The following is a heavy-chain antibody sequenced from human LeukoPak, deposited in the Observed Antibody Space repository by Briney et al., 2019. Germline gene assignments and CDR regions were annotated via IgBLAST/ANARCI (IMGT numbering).Heavy chain of an antibody. CDR1: GYTFTGYY. V-gene: IGHV1-2*02. CDR2: INPNSGGT. CDR3: ARAPPYNILTGYRLFDY. J-gene: IGHJ4*02. Sequence: GASVKVSCKASGYTFTGYYMHWVRQAPGQGLEWMGWINPNSGGTYYAQKFQGRVTMTRDTSISTAYMEVSRLRSDDTAVYYCARAPPYNILTGYRLFDYWGQGTLVTVSS. D-gene: IGHD3-9*01.